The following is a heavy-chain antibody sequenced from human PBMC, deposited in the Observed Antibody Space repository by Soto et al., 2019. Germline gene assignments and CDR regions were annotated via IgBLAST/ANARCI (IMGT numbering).Heavy chain of an antibody. D-gene: IGHD5-18*01. V-gene: IGHV1-69*06. CDR1: GGTFSTYT. CDR3: GRVPRYSFPTSDSLDQ. Sequence: QVHLVQSGTEVRKPGSSVTVSYKVSGGTFSTYTISWVRQAPGQGLQWMGAINPILREITYAQNFQGRVILTADISATTAYMELRGLTSEDTALYYCGRVPRYSFPTSDSLDQWGQGTRVTVSS. J-gene: IGHJ4*02. CDR2: INPILREI.